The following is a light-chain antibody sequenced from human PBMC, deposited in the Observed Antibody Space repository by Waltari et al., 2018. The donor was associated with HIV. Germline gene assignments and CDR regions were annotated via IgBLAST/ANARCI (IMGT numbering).Light chain of an antibody. CDR1: QSIGSW. CDR2: KAS. CDR3: HCYGTPFHP. J-gene: IGKJ1*01. V-gene: IGKV1-5*03. Sequence: DILMTQSPSTLSASVGDRVIITCRASQSIGSWLAWYQQKPRKAPKVLMYKASILVDGVPSRFSGSGSVTEFTLTITGLQPDDFATYYCHCYGTPFHPFGQGTKV.